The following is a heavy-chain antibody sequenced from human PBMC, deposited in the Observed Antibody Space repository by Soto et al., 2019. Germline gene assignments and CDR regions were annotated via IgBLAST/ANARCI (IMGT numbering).Heavy chain of an antibody. CDR2: ISAYNGNT. J-gene: IGHJ4*02. CDR3: ARDEAMAHFDY. Sequence: QVQLVQSGAEVKKPGASVKVSCKASGYTFTSYGISWVRQAPGQGLEWMGWISAYNGNTKYAQKLQGRVTMTTDTSTSTAYMELRSLRSDAAVLYYGARDEAMAHFDYWGQGTLVTVSS. D-gene: IGHD5-18*01. V-gene: IGHV1-18*01. CDR1: GYTFTSYG.